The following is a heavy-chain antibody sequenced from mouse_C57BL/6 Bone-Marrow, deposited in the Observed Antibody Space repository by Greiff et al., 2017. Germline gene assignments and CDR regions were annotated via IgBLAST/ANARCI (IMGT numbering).Heavy chain of an antibody. J-gene: IGHJ2*01. Sequence: EVKLMESGAELVRPGASVKLSCTASGFNIKDDYMHWVKQRPEQGLEWIGWIDPENGDTEYASKFQGKATITADTSSNTAYLQLSSLTSEDTAVYYCTMYYGSSSYYFDYWGQGTTLTVSS. D-gene: IGHD1-1*01. CDR2: IDPENGDT. CDR3: TMYYGSSSYYFDY. V-gene: IGHV14-4*01. CDR1: GFNIKDDY.